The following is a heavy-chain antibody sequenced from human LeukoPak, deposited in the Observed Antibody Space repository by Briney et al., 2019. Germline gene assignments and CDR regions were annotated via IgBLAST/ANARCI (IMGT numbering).Heavy chain of an antibody. D-gene: IGHD4-17*01. V-gene: IGHV4-4*07. CDR3: ARGNGDYDDAEYFQH. Sequence: PSETLSLTCTVSGGSISSYYWSWIRQPAGKGLEWIGRIYTSGSTNYNPSLKSRVTMSVDTSKNQFSLKLSSVTAADTAVYYCARGNGDYDDAEYFQHWGQGTLVTVSS. CDR1: GGSISSYY. CDR2: IYTSGST. J-gene: IGHJ1*01.